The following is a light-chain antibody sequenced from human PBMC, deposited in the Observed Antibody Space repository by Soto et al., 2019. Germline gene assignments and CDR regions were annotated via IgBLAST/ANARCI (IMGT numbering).Light chain of an antibody. Sequence: DLQMTQSPSTLSASVGDGVTITCRASHNISTWLAWYQQKPGKATKLLIFDASNLQSGVPSRFSDSGSGTEFALTISSLQPYYFATFYFQKYNSYSWTFGQGTKLDIK. CDR2: DAS. CDR1: HNISTW. J-gene: IGKJ1*01. CDR3: QKYNSYSWT. V-gene: IGKV1-5*01.